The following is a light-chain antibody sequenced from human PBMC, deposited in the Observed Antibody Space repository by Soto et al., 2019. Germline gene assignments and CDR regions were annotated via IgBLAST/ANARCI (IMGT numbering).Light chain of an antibody. CDR3: GTWDSRLSANWV. Sequence: QSVLTQPPSVSAAPGQKVTISCSGSSSNIENNYVSWYQQLPGTAPKLLIYDNNKRPSGIPDRFSGSKSGTSATLGITGLQAGDEADYYCGTWDSRLSANWVFGGGTKLTVL. CDR2: DNN. V-gene: IGLV1-51*01. CDR1: SSNIENNY. J-gene: IGLJ3*02.